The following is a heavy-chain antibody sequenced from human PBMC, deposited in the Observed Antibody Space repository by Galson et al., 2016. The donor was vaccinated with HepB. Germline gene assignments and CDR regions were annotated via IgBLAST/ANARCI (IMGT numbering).Heavy chain of an antibody. V-gene: IGHV3-23*01. CDR3: ARDRAQGQVAH. CDR1: GFPFSSYG. D-gene: IGHD2-15*01. J-gene: IGHJ4*02. Sequence: SLRLSCAASGFPFSSYGLSWVRQAPGKGLEWISGISGSGGGTYYGKSMEGRFTISRDNSKNTVYLQMNSLRAEDTAVYYCARDRAQGQVAHWGQGTLVTVPS. CDR2: ISGSGGGT.